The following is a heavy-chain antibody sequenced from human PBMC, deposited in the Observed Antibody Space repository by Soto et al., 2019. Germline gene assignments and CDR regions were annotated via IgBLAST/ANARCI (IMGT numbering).Heavy chain of an antibody. CDR2: ISSNGGST. V-gene: IGHV3-64D*06. CDR3: VKNLRPYYDFWSGYYDLDP. Sequence: TGGSLRLSCSASGFTFSSYAMHWVRQAPGKGLEYVSAISSNGGSTYYADSVKGRFTISRDNSKNTLYLQMSSLRAEDTAVYYCVKNLRPYYDFWSGYYDLDPWGQGTLVTVSS. D-gene: IGHD3-3*01. J-gene: IGHJ5*02. CDR1: GFTFSSYA.